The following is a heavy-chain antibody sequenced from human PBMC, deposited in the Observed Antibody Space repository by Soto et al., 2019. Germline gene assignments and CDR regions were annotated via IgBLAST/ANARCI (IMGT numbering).Heavy chain of an antibody. Sequence: PSETLSLTCAVSGDSISSGYYWAWIRQPPGKRLEWIGCVYYSGTTNYNPSLKSRVTISVDLSKNQFSLRLSSVTTADTALYYCARTTAVPNTLRSRYFFDYWGQGTLVTVSS. CDR3: ARTTAVPNTLRSRYFFDY. D-gene: IGHD4-17*01. J-gene: IGHJ4*02. CDR2: VYYSGTT. V-gene: IGHV4-61*01. CDR1: GDSISSGYY.